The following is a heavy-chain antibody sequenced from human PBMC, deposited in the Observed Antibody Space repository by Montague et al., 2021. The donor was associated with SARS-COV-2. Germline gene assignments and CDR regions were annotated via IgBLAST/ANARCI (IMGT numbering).Heavy chain of an antibody. J-gene: IGHJ4*02. D-gene: IGHD6-13*01. Sequence: SLRLSCAVSGFTFSTYWMTWVRQAPGKGLEWVANIKQDGSAQYYVDSVRGRFTVSRDNAKKSLFLQMNSLRAEDTAVYFCARDPVEQQQLVHSLDYWGQGTLVIVSS. CDR2: IKQDGSAQ. V-gene: IGHV3-7*01. CDR1: GFTFSTYW. CDR3: ARDPVEQQQLVHSLDY.